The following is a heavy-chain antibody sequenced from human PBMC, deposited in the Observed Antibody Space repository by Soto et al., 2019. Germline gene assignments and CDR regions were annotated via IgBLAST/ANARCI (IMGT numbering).Heavy chain of an antibody. Sequence: LRLSCAASGFTFDDYAMHWVRQAPGKGLEWVSGISWNSGSIGYADSVKGRFTISRDNAKNSLYLQMNSLRAEDTALYYCAKDLGYGDYVYAFDIWGQGTMVTVSS. V-gene: IGHV3-9*01. D-gene: IGHD4-17*01. J-gene: IGHJ3*02. CDR1: GFTFDDYA. CDR3: AKDLGYGDYVYAFDI. CDR2: ISWNSGSI.